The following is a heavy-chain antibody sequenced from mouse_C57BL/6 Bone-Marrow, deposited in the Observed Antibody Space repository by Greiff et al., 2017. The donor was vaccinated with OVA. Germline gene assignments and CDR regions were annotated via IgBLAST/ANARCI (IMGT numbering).Heavy chain of an antibody. Sequence: VQLQQPGAELVMPGASVKLSCKASGYTFTSYWMHWVKQRPGQGLEWIGEIDPSDSYTNYNQKFKGKSTLTVDKSSSTAYMQLSSLTSEDSAVYYCASPLYFDVWGTGTTVTVSS. J-gene: IGHJ1*03. CDR3: ASPLYFDV. CDR1: GYTFTSYW. V-gene: IGHV1-69*01. CDR2: IDPSDSYT.